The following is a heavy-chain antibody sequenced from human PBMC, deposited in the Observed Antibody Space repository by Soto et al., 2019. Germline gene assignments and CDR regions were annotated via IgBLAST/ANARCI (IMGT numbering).Heavy chain of an antibody. D-gene: IGHD2-15*01. CDR3: ARGQEVGAHFFDS. CDR1: GFTFRVFD. CDR2: IGTAGDT. Sequence: GGSLRLSCEASGFTFRVFDMHWVRQPTGKGLEWVSTIGTAGDTYYAVSVKGRFTISRDNAKNSLSLQMNSLRAGDTAVYFCARGQEVGAHFFDSWGQGTQVTVSS. V-gene: IGHV3-13*01. J-gene: IGHJ4*02.